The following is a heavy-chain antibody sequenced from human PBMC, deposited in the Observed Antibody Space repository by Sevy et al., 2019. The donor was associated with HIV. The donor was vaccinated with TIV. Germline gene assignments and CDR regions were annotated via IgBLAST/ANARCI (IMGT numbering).Heavy chain of an antibody. CDR2: IWYDGSGK. CDR3: AKGAGQYFFDY. CDR1: GFSFSSYG. Sequence: GGSLRRSCAASGFSFSSYGMHWVRQAPGKGLEWVAVIWYDGSGKYYSDSVKGRFTISRDNSKNTLFLQMNSLRVEDTAIYYCAKGAGQYFFDYWGQGTLVTVSS. D-gene: IGHD1-26*01. J-gene: IGHJ4*02. V-gene: IGHV3-33*06.